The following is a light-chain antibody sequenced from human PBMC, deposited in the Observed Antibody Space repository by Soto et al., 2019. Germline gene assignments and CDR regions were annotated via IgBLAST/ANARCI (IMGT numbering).Light chain of an antibody. V-gene: IGKV1-39*01. Sequence: DIQMTQSPSSLSASVGDRVTITCRASQSIRNYLNWYQQKPGKAPKLLIYAASSLQSGVPSRFSGSGSGTDFTLTFSSLQPEDFATYYCQQSYSAPYTFGQGPSWRSN. CDR1: QSIRNY. CDR2: AAS. CDR3: QQSYSAPYT. J-gene: IGKJ2*01.